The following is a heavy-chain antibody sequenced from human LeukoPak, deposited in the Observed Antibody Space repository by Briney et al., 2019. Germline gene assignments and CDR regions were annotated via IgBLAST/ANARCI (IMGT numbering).Heavy chain of an antibody. V-gene: IGHV4-59*01. Sequence: ASETLSLTCTVSGGSISSYYWSWIRQPPGKGLEWIEFIFYSGTTNYNPSLKSRVTISVDTSKNQFSLKLSSVTAADTAVYYCARGGWNKFDYWGQGTLVTVSS. CDR2: IFYSGTT. CDR1: GGSISSYY. D-gene: IGHD3-22*01. J-gene: IGHJ4*02. CDR3: ARGGWNKFDY.